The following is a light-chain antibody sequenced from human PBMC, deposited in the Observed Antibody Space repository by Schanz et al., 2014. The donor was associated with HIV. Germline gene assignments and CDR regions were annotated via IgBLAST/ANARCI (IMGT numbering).Light chain of an antibody. Sequence: QSVLTQPASVSGSPGQSITISCTGTSSDVGSYNLVSWYQQHPGKAPKLMIYDVSNRPSGVSNRFSGSKSGSSASLAISGLQADDEADYYCGSCSPTNTCTFGGGTKLTVL. CDR1: SSDVGSYNL. CDR2: DVS. CDR3: GSCSPTNTCT. J-gene: IGLJ3*02. V-gene: IGLV2-14*02.